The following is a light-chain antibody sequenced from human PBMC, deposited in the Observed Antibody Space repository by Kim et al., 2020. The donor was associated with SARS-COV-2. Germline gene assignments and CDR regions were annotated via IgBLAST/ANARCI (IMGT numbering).Light chain of an antibody. CDR3: CSYAGQYTYVK. V-gene: IGLV2-11*01. J-gene: IGLJ2*01. Sequence: QSVTISCTGTSSDVGAYNYVSWYQQHPGKAPKHIIYDVIKRPSGVPDRFSGSKSGNTASLTISGLQAEDEADYYCCSYAGQYTYVKFGGGTKLTVL. CDR2: DVI. CDR1: SSDVGAYNY.